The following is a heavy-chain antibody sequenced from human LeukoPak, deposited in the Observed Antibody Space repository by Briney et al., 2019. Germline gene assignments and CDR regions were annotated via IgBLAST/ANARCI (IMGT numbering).Heavy chain of an antibody. CDR2: IYPGDSDT. Sequence: GESLKTFCRGFCYSFTSYWIGWVRQIPGQGLEWMGIIYPGDSDTSYSQSFHGQSPISADKYICTDHLQLSSLKASQTAMYYCARRYYGSGSYGYWGQGTLVTVSS. CDR1: CYSFTSYW. D-gene: IGHD3-10*01. CDR3: ARRYYGSGSYGY. V-gene: IGHV5-51*01. J-gene: IGHJ4*02.